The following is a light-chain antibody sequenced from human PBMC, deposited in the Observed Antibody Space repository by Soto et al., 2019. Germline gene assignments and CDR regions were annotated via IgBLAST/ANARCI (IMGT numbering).Light chain of an antibody. CDR3: QQYNNWTFT. CDR1: QSVSSN. CDR2: GAS. J-gene: IGKJ3*01. Sequence: EIVMTQSPATLSVSPGERATLSCRASQSVSSNLAWYQQKPGQAPRLLIYGASTRATGIPARFSGSGSGTEFTLTISSLQSEDFAVYYCQQYNNWTFTFGPGTKVYIK. V-gene: IGKV3-15*01.